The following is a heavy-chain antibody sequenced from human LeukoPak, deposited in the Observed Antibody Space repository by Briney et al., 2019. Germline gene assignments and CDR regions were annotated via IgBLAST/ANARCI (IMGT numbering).Heavy chain of an antibody. CDR3: ARHAVSRVATMVQGEYGMDV. CDR1: GYSFTNYW. V-gene: IGHV5-51*01. CDR2: IYPGDSDT. Sequence: GESLKISCKGSGYSFTNYWIGWVRQMPGKGLEWMGIIYPGDSDTRYSPSFQGQVTVSADKSISTAYLQWSSLKASDTAMYYCARHAVSRVATMVQGEYGMDVWGQGTTVTVSS. J-gene: IGHJ6*02. D-gene: IGHD3-10*01.